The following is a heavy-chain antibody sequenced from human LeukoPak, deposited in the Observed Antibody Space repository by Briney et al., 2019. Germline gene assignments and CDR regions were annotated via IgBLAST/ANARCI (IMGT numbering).Heavy chain of an antibody. J-gene: IGHJ3*02. Sequence: SETLSLTCTVSGGSISSCYWSWIRQPAGKGLEWIGRIYTSGSTNYNPSLKSRVTMSVDTSKNQFSLKLSSVTAADTAVYYCATLYCSSTSCYFLGAFDIWGQGTMVTVSS. CDR2: IYTSGST. CDR3: ATLYCSSTSCYFLGAFDI. V-gene: IGHV4-4*07. CDR1: GGSISSCY. D-gene: IGHD2-2*01.